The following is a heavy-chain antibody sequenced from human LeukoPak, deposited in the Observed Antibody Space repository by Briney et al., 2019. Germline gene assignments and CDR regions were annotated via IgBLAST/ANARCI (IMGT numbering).Heavy chain of an antibody. CDR3: ARDIATPGGCGGDCYPAGWFDP. CDR1: GYTFTSYG. CDR2: ISAYNGNT. Sequence: GASVKVSCKASGYTFTSYGISWVRQAPGQGLEWMGWISAYNGNTNYAQKLQGRVTMTTDTSTSTAYMELRSLRSDDTAVYYCARDIATPGGCGGDCYPAGWFDPWGQGTLVTVSS. V-gene: IGHV1-18*01. J-gene: IGHJ5*02. D-gene: IGHD2-21*02.